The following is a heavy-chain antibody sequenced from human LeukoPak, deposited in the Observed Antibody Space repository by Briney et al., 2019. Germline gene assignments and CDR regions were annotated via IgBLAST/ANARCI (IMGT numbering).Heavy chain of an antibody. CDR2: IKPDGSDK. D-gene: IGHD2-15*01. V-gene: IGHV3-7*03. CDR1: GFMFSNYW. CDR3: AKDEGYCSGGSCYLGSFDI. J-gene: IGHJ3*02. Sequence: TGGPLRLSCAASGFMFSNYWMNWVRQAPGKGLEWVANIKPDGSDKYYLDSIKGRFTISRDNSKNTLYLQMNRLRAGDTAVYYCAKDEGYCSGGSCYLGSFDIWGQGTMVTVSS.